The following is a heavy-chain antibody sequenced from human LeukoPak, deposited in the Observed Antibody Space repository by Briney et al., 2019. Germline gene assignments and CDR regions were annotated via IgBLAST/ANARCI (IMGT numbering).Heavy chain of an antibody. CDR2: IYYSGST. CDR1: GGSISSSSYY. J-gene: IGHJ5*02. V-gene: IGHV4-39*07. CDR3: ARVKIAVAGYRAKFDP. D-gene: IGHD6-19*01. Sequence: SETLSLTCTVSGGSISSSSYYWGWIRQPPGKGLEWIGSIYYSGSTYYNPSLKSRVTISVDTSKNQFSLKLSSVTAADTAVYYCARVKIAVAGYRAKFDPWGQGTLVTVSS.